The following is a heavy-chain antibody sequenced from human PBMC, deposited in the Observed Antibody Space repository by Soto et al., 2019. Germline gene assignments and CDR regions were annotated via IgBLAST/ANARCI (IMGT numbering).Heavy chain of an antibody. Sequence: EVQWLESGGGLVQPGGSLRLSCAAAGFSFSTYSMAWVRQTPGKGLAWVSGLSGGGSNTFYADSVQGRFTISVDNSKNTVYLQMNSLSVEDTAVYYCARWDGYGDVWGQGTLVTVSS. CDR2: LSGGGSNT. CDR3: ARWDGYGDV. D-gene: IGHD4-17*01. CDR1: GFSFSTYS. J-gene: IGHJ4*02. V-gene: IGHV3-23*01.